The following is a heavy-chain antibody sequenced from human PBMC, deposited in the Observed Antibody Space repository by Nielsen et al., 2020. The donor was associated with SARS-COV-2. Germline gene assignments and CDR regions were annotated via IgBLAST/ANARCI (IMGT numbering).Heavy chain of an antibody. D-gene: IGHD4-17*01. Sequence: GESLKISCAASGFTFSNAWMSWVRQAPGKGLEWVGRIKSKTDGGTTDYAAPVKGRFTISRDDSKNTLYLQMNSLKTEDTAVYYCTTAGYGDYYYYGMDVWGQGTTVTASS. J-gene: IGHJ6*02. V-gene: IGHV3-15*01. CDR1: GFTFSNAW. CDR2: IKSKTDGGTT. CDR3: TTAGYGDYYYYGMDV.